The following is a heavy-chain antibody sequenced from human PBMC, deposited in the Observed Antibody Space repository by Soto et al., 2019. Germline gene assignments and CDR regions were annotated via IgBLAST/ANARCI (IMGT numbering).Heavy chain of an antibody. D-gene: IGHD3-16*01. V-gene: IGHV4-59*01. Sequence: KASETLSLTCTVSGGSIRSYDWSGIRQPPGKGLEWIGYIYYSGSTNYNPSLKSRVTISVDASKNQFSLKLSSVTAADTAVYYCARYYDYIWGSYRQIKYFAYWGQGTLVTVSS. CDR1: GGSIRSYD. J-gene: IGHJ4*02. CDR3: ARYYDYIWGSYRQIKYFAY. CDR2: IYYSGST.